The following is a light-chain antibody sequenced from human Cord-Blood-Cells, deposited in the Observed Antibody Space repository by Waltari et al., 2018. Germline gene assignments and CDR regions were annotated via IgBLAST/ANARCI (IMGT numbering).Light chain of an antibody. Sequence: SALTQNATVSRSSGPSISISCPGTSSAVRGHNQVSWYQQNPGKAPKLMLYDVSNRPSGVSNRFSGSKSVNTASLTISGLQADDEADYYCSSYTSSSTLVFGTGTKVTVL. CDR3: SSYTSSSTLV. V-gene: IGLV2-14*01. CDR2: DVS. J-gene: IGLJ1*01. CDR1: SSAVRGHNQ.